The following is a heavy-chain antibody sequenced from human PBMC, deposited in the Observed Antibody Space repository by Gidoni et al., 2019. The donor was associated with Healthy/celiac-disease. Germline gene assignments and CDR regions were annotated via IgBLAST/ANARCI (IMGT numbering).Heavy chain of an antibody. D-gene: IGHD2-15*01. CDR2: IKSKTDGGTT. CDR3: TTEMGLLYYGMDV. V-gene: IGHV3-15*07. Sequence: EVQLVESGGGLVKPGGSLRLSCEASGFTFSNAWMNWVRQAPGKGLEWVGRIKSKTDGGTTDYAAPVKGRFTISRDDSKNTLYLQMNSLKTEDTAVYYCTTEMGLLYYGMDVWGQGTTVTVSS. J-gene: IGHJ6*02. CDR1: GFTFSNAW.